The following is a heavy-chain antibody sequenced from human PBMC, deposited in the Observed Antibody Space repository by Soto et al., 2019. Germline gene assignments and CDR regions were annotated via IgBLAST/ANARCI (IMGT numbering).Heavy chain of an antibody. Sequence: QVQLQESGPGLVKPSQTLSLTCTVSGGSISSDRYFWSWVRQHPGKGLEWIAYILNSGSTYFNPSHKSRVTFPVDTSKSQFSLNLTSVTAADTAVYYCARGHTTFGFYYYGLDVWGQGTTVIVSS. CDR3: ARGHTTFGFYYYGLDV. CDR1: GGSISSDRYF. J-gene: IGHJ6*02. V-gene: IGHV4-31*03. D-gene: IGHD3-10*01. CDR2: ILNSGST.